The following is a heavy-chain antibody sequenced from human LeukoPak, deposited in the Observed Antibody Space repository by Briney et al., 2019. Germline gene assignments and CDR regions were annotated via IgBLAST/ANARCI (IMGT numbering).Heavy chain of an antibody. CDR2: ISGSGGST. J-gene: IGHJ4*02. Sequence: GGSLRLSCAASGFTFSSYAMSWVRQAPGKGLEWVSAISGSGGSTYYADSVKGRFTISRDNSKNTLYLQMNSLRAEDTAVYYCAKGSYYDSSGYWTSDYWGQGTLVTVSS. CDR3: AKGSYYDSSGYWTSDY. D-gene: IGHD3-22*01. V-gene: IGHV3-23*01. CDR1: GFTFSSYA.